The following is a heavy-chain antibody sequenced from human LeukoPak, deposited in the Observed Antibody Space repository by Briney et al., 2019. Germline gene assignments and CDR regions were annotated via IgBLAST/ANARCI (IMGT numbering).Heavy chain of an antibody. D-gene: IGHD1-26*01. V-gene: IGHV1-18*01. J-gene: IGHJ4*02. CDR2: ISAYNGNT. Sequence: ASVKVSCKASGYTFTSYGISWVRQAPGQGLEWMGWISAYNGNTIYAQKFQGRVTMTEDTSTDTAYMELSSLRSEDTAVYYCATVRATPHFGYWGQGTLVTVSS. CDR1: GYTFTSYG. CDR3: ATVRATPHFGY.